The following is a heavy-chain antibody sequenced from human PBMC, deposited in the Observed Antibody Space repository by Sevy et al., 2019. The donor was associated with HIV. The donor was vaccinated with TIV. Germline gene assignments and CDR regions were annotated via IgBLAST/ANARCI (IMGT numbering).Heavy chain of an antibody. CDR2: IGVYNGNA. V-gene: IGHV1-18*01. CDR3: ARVPTYYYGSATYFDH. Sequence: ASVKVSCKTSGYAFMSYGVTWVRQAPGQGLEWMGWIGVYNGNANSAQKFRDRVTMTTDTSTSTAHMELTNLRSDDTAVYYCARVPTYYYGSATYFDHWAREPWSPSPQ. D-gene: IGHD3-10*01. CDR1: GYAFMSYG. J-gene: IGHJ4*02.